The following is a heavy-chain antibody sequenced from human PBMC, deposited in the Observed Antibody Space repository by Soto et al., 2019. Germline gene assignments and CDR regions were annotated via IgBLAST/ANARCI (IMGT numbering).Heavy chain of an antibody. CDR1: GSTLTELS. CDR2: FDPEDGET. V-gene: IGHV1-24*01. CDR3: ATYCSSTSCYNRVQLVPPPYYYYGMDV. Sequence: ASVKVSCKVSGSTLTELSMHWVRQAPGKGLEWMGGFDPEDGETIYAQKFQGRVTMTEDTSTDTAYMELSSLRSEDTAVYYCATYCSSTSCYNRVQLVPPPYYYYGMDVWGQGTTVTVSS. D-gene: IGHD2-2*02. J-gene: IGHJ6*02.